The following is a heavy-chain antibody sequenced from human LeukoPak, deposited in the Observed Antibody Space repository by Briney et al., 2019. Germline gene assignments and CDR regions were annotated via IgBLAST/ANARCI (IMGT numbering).Heavy chain of an antibody. CDR2: IRYDGSDK. D-gene: IGHD3-16*01. CDR3: AKRADYYDSSRALYDAFDL. V-gene: IGHV3-30*02. Sequence: GGSLRLSCAASGFTFRTDGMHWVRQAPGKGLEWVTFIRYDGSDKFYADSVRGRFTISRDNSKNTLYLQLNSLRVEDTAVYYCAKRADYYDSSRALYDAFDLWGQGTMVTVSS. J-gene: IGHJ3*01. CDR1: GFTFRTDG.